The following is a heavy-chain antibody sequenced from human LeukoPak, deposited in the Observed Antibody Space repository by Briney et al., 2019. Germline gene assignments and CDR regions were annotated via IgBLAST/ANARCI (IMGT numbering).Heavy chain of an antibody. D-gene: IGHD3-22*01. CDR2: IIPIFGTA. CDR1: GGTFRSYA. Sequence: SVKVSCKASGGTFRSYAISWVRQAPGQGLEWMGGIIPIFGTANYAQKFQGRVTITADESTSTAYMELSSLRSEDTAVYYCARGNYYYDSSGYYYGQFDYWGQGTLVTVSS. J-gene: IGHJ4*02. CDR3: ARGNYYYDSSGYYYGQFDY. V-gene: IGHV1-69*13.